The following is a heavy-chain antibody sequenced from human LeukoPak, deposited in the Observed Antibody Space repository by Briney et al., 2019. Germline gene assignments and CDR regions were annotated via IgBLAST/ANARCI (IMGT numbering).Heavy chain of an antibody. CDR2: IKLDGSGS. CDR3: ARGPPKVNFFAWFDS. CDR1: GFNFGNYW. D-gene: IGHD1-7*01. V-gene: IGHV3-7*01. J-gene: IGHJ5*01. Sequence: GGSLRLSCAASGFNFGNYWMSWVRQAPGKGLEWVANIKLDGSGSTYVDSVKGRFAISRDNAKNSLYLQMDSLRVEDTAVYYCARGPPKVNFFAWFDSWGQGTQVTVSS.